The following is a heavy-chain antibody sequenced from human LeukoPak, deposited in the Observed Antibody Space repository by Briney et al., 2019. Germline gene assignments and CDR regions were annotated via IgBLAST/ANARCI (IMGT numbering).Heavy chain of an antibody. J-gene: IGHJ4*02. CDR1: GFTFSSYG. CDR2: IWYDGSNK. Sequence: GGSLRLSCAASGFTFSSYGMHWVRQAPGKGLEWVAVIWYDGSNKYYADSVKGRFTISRDNSKNTLYLQMNSLRAEDTAVYYCARGLGSSWFYRWGQGTLVTVSS. V-gene: IGHV3-33*01. CDR3: ARGLGSSWFYR. D-gene: IGHD6-13*01.